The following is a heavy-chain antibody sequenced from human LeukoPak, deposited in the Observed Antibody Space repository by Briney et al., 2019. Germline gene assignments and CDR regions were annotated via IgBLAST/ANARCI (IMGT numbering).Heavy chain of an antibody. CDR3: AREVGYDSSGYHNDY. V-gene: IGHV4-39*07. CDR2: IYYSGST. CDR1: GGSISSSSYY. Sequence: SETLSLTCTVSGGSISSSSYYWGWIRQPPGKGLEWIGSIYYSGSTYYNPSLKSRVTISVDTSKNQFSLKLSSVTAADTAAYYCAREVGYDSSGYHNDYWGQGTLVTVSS. J-gene: IGHJ4*02. D-gene: IGHD3-22*01.